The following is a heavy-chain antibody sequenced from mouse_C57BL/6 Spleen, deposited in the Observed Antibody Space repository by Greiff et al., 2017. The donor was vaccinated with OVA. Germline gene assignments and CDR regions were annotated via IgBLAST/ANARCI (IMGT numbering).Heavy chain of an antibody. J-gene: IGHJ2*01. CDR1: GYSITSGYY. CDR2: ISYDGSN. Sequence: EVQLVESGPGLVKPSQSLSLTCSVTGYSITSGYYWNWIRQFPGNKLEWMGYISYDGSNNYNPSLKNRISITRDTSKNQFFLKLNSVTNEDTATYYCARVNYYGSSPYYFDYWGQGTTLTVSS. V-gene: IGHV3-6*01. CDR3: ARVNYYGSSPYYFDY. D-gene: IGHD1-1*01.